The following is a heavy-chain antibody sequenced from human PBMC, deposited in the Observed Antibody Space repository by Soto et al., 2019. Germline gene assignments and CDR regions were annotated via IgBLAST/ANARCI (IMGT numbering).Heavy chain of an antibody. Sequence: QVQLVESGGGVVQPGRSLRLSCAASGFTFSSYGMHWVRQAPGKGLEWVAVIWYDGSNKYYADSVKGRFTISRDNSKNTLYLQMNSLRAEDTAVYYCARPTIFGVVPGDAFDIWGQGTMVTVSS. CDR2: IWYDGSNK. CDR1: GFTFSSYG. D-gene: IGHD3-3*01. J-gene: IGHJ3*02. V-gene: IGHV3-33*01. CDR3: ARPTIFGVVPGDAFDI.